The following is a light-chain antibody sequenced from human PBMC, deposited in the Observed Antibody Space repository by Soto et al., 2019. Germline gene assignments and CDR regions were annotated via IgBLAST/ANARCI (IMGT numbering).Light chain of an antibody. CDR2: RNN. CDR3: VACEISLSGPV. CDR1: SSNIGSNY. V-gene: IGLV1-47*01. Sequence: QSVLTQPPSASGTPGQRVTISCSGSSSNIGSNYVYWYQQLPGTAPKLLIYRNNQRPSGVPDRFSGSKSGTSASLAISGLRSEEEAHINSVACEISLSGPVFGGGTQLTVL. J-gene: IGLJ7*01.